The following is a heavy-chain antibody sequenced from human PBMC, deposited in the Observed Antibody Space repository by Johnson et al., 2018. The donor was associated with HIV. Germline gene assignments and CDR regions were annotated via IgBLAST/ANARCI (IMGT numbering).Heavy chain of an antibody. CDR1: GFTLSNYA. V-gene: IGHV3-30-3*01. CDR2: ISYDGSNK. D-gene: IGHD4-23*01. Sequence: QVQLVESGGGVVQPGRSLRLSCAASGFTLSNYAMHWVRQAPGKGLEWVALISYDGSNKYYADSVKGRFTISRDNSKNTLYLQMNSLRAEDTAVYYCARDSATNDYGGKGDAFDIWGQGTMVTVSS. J-gene: IGHJ3*02. CDR3: ARDSATNDYGGKGDAFDI.